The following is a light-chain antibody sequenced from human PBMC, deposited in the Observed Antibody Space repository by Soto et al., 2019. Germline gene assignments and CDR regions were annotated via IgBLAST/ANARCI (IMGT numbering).Light chain of an antibody. Sequence: QSVLTQPPSASGSPGQSVTISCTGTSSDVGGYNYVSWYQQYPGKAPKLILYAVTQRPSGVPDRFSGSKSGNTASLTVSGLQADDEADYYCSSYAGWINWVFGGGTKLTVL. V-gene: IGLV2-8*01. CDR2: AVT. CDR3: SSYAGWINWV. J-gene: IGLJ3*02. CDR1: SSDVGGYNY.